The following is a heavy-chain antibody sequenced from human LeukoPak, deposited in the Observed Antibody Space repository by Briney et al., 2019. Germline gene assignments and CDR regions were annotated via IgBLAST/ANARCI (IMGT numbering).Heavy chain of an antibody. J-gene: IGHJ4*02. Sequence: PRRSLRLSCAASGFTFSSYAMHWVRQAPGKGLEWVAVISYDGSNKYYADSVKGRFTISRDNSKNTLYLQMNSLRAEDTAVYYCARDPYRLGYCSSTSCFIDYWGQGTLVTVSS. V-gene: IGHV3-30-3*01. CDR3: ARDPYRLGYCSSTSCFIDY. CDR2: ISYDGSNK. D-gene: IGHD2-2*01. CDR1: GFTFSSYA.